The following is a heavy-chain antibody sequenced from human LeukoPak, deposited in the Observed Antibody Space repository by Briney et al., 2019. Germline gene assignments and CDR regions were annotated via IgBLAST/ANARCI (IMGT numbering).Heavy chain of an antibody. CDR2: IKRKTDGGTT. D-gene: IGHD4-23*01. CDR3: ASDVDGGNPFDN. Sequence: GGSLRLSCAASGFTFSNALMSWVRQAPGKGLEWVGRIKRKTDGGTTDYAAPVKDRFTISRDDSKNTLYVQMNSLKTEDTALYYCASDVDGGNPFDNWGQGTLVTVSS. V-gene: IGHV3-15*01. J-gene: IGHJ4*02. CDR1: GFTFSNAL.